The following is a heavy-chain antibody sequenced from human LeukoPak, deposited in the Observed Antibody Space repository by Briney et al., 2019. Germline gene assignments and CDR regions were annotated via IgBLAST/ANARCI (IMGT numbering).Heavy chain of an antibody. D-gene: IGHD4-11*01. V-gene: IGHV5-51*01. J-gene: IGHJ5*02. CDR1: GYSFTSYW. CDR2: IYPGDSDT. CDR3: AREIHDYSNRNWFDP. Sequence: GESLKISCKGSGYSFTSYWIGWVRQMPGKGLEWMGIIYPGDSDTRYSPSFQGQVTISADKSISTAYLQWSSLKASDTAMYYCAREIHDYSNRNWFDPWGQGTLVTVSS.